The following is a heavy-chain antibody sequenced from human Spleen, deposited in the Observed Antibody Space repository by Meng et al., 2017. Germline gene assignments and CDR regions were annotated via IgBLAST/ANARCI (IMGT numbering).Heavy chain of an antibody. Sequence: QVRLQQWGEGLLKPSEPLSLPCAVYGGSFSGYYWSWIRQPPGKGLEWIGEINHSGSTNYNPSLKSRVTISVDTSKNQFSLKLSSVTAADTAVYYCARSPRVGVLGYWGQGTLVTVSS. CDR1: GGSFSGYY. J-gene: IGHJ4*02. V-gene: IGHV4-34*01. CDR3: ARSPRVGVLGY. CDR2: INHSGST. D-gene: IGHD3-10*01.